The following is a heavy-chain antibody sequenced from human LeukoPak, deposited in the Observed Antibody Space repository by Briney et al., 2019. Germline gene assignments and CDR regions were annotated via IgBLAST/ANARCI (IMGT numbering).Heavy chain of an antibody. CDR2: ISAYNANT. CDR3: ARRAPITDYFDY. CDR1: GYFFTSYG. D-gene: IGHD3-16*01. V-gene: IGHV1-18*01. J-gene: IGHJ4*02. Sequence: GASVKVSCKASGYFFTSYGITWVRQAPGQGLEWMGWISAYNANTNYAQKLQGRVTMTTDTSTSTAYMELRTLRSDDTAVYYCARRAPITDYFDYWGQGTLVTVSS.